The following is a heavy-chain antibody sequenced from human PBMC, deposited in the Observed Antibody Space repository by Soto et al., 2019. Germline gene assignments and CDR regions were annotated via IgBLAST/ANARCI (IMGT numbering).Heavy chain of an antibody. V-gene: IGHV3-64D*06. J-gene: IGHJ4*02. CDR1: GFIFSSYG. CDR3: VKDRYVDY. Sequence: PGGSLRLSCSVSGFIFSSYGMHWVRQAPGKGLEYVASISSEGASTYYADSVKGRFIISRDNSKNTLYLQMSSLRDEDTAIYYCVKDRYVDYWGQGILVTV. CDR2: ISSEGAST.